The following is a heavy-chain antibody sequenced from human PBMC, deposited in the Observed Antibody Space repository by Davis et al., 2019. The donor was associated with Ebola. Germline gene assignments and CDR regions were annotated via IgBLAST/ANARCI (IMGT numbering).Heavy chain of an antibody. D-gene: IGHD3-3*01. CDR3: AREYYDFWSGYLDY. CDR1: GFTFSSYA. CDR2: ISYDVSNK. J-gene: IGHJ4*02. Sequence: PGGSLRLSCAASGFTFSSYAMHWVRQAPGKGLEWVAVISYDVSNKYYADSVKGRFTISRDNSKNTLYLQMNSLRAEDTAVYYCAREYYDFWSGYLDYWGQGTLVTVSS. V-gene: IGHV3-30-3*01.